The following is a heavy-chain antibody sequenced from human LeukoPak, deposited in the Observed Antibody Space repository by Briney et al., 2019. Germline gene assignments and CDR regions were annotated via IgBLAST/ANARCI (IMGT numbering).Heavy chain of an antibody. Sequence: ASVKVSCKASGGTFSSYANSWVRQAPGQGLEWMGGIIPIFGTANYAQKFQGRVTITADKSTSTAYMELISLRSEDTAVYYCARDSIAVAGPGFDYWGQGTMVTVSS. V-gene: IGHV1-69*06. D-gene: IGHD6-19*01. CDR2: IIPIFGTA. CDR1: GGTFSSYA. J-gene: IGHJ4*02. CDR3: ARDSIAVAGPGFDY.